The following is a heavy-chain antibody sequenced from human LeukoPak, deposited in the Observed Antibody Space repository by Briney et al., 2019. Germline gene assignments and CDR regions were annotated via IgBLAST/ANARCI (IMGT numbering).Heavy chain of an antibody. CDR1: GFIFDSYS. D-gene: IGHD3-10*01. CDR2: ISSSSDYI. V-gene: IGHV3-21*01. J-gene: IGHJ4*02. CDR3: ARDLQSGPGRRFDY. Sequence: GGSLRLSCVASGFIFDSYSINWVRQAPGKGLEWVSSISSSSDYIYYGDSVKGRFTISRDNARNSVFLQMNSLRAEDTAVYYCARDLQSGPGRRFDYWGQGTLVTVSS.